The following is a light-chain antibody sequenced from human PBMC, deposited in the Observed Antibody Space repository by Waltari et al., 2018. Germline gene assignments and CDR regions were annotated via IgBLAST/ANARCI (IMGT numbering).Light chain of an antibody. CDR1: QGISKF. V-gene: IGKV1-16*01. Sequence: DIQMTQSPSSLAASVGDRVTITCRASQGISKFLAWFRQKPGKAPESLIYGASSLQSGVPSRVRGSGSGTEFTLTISSLQPEDFASYYCQQYKTFPLTFGGGTKVEIK. J-gene: IGKJ4*01. CDR2: GAS. CDR3: QQYKTFPLT.